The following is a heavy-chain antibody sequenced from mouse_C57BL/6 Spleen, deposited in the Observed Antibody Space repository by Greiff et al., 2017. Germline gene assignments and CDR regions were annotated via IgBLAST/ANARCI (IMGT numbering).Heavy chain of an antibody. Sequence: EVQLQQSGAELVRPGASVKLSCTASGFNIKDDYMHWVKQRPEQGLEWVGWIDPENGDTEYASKFQGKATITADTSSNTAYLQLSSLTSEDTAVXYCTAVHYGSAFDYWGQGTTLTVSS. D-gene: IGHD1-1*01. J-gene: IGHJ2*01. V-gene: IGHV14-4*01. CDR3: TAVHYGSAFDY. CDR2: IDPENGDT. CDR1: GFNIKDDY.